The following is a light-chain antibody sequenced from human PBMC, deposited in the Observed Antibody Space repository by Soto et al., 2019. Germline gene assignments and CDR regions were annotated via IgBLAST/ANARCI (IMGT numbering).Light chain of an antibody. V-gene: IGKV3-15*01. Sequence: EIVMTQSPATLSVSPGERVALSCRASQSVSSSLAWYQQKPGQAPRLLIYGASTRATGIPARFSGSGSGTEFTLTIGSLQSEDVAVYYCQQYNNWPLTFGGGTKVEIK. CDR3: QQYNNWPLT. J-gene: IGKJ4*01. CDR2: GAS. CDR1: QSVSSS.